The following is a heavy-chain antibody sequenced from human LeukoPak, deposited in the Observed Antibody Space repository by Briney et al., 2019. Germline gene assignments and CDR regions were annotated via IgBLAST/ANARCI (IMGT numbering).Heavy chain of an antibody. Sequence: SETLSLTCTVSGGSISSYCWSWIRQPPGKGLEWIGSIYHSGSTYYNPSLKSRVTISVDTSKNQFSLKLSSVTAADTAVYYCARDEYTSSFDYWGQGTLVTVSS. V-gene: IGHV4-38-2*02. CDR1: GGSISSYC. J-gene: IGHJ4*02. CDR2: IYHSGST. D-gene: IGHD6-6*01. CDR3: ARDEYTSSFDY.